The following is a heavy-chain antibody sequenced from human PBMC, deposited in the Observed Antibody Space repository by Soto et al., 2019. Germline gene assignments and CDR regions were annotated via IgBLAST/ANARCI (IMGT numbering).Heavy chain of an antibody. D-gene: IGHD1-1*01. J-gene: IGHJ4*02. Sequence: SETLSLTCSVTGGSISSGGYYWSWIRQHPGKGLEWIGCIHYGGSTYYNPSLKSRIAISVDTSENQFYLKLSSVTAADTAVYYGARDFIDLSTGTSRNFDSWGQGGLVT. CDR2: IHYGGST. V-gene: IGHV4-31*03. CDR1: GGSISSGGYY. CDR3: ARDFIDLSTGTSRNFDS.